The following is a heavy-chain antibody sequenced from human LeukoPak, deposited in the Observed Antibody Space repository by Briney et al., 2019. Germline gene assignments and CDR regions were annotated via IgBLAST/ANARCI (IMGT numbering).Heavy chain of an antibody. V-gene: IGHV3-7*01. J-gene: IGHJ3*02. CDR2: IKKDGSEK. CDR3: ARREYTYGYKGNAFDI. Sequence: GGSLRLSCAASGFTFSSYWMSWVRQAPGKGLEWVANIKKDGSEKYYVDSVKGRFTISRDNAKTSLYLQMNSLRAEDTAVYYCARREYTYGYKGNAFDIWGQGTMVTVSS. CDR1: GFTFSSYW. D-gene: IGHD5-18*01.